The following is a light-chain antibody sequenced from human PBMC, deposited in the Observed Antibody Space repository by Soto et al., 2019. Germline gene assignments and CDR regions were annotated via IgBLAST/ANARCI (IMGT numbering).Light chain of an antibody. V-gene: IGKV3-15*01. CDR1: QSLSSN. Sequence: ETVMTQSPATLSVSPGERATLSCRASQSLSSNLAWYQQKPGQAPRLLIYGASTRATGIPARFSGSGSGTEFTLTISSLQSEDFAVYYCQQYNDWPPLTFGGGTKVEI. CDR2: GAS. CDR3: QQYNDWPPLT. J-gene: IGKJ4*01.